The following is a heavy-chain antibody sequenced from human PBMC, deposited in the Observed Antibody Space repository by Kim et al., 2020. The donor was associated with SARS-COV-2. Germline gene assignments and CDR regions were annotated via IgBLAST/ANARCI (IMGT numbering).Heavy chain of an antibody. CDR1: GFTFSTYS. J-gene: IGHJ4*02. CDR2: ISSCSIYI. V-gene: IGHV3-21*01. D-gene: IGHD5-12*01. CDR3: ARAVEMATSPGY. Sequence: GGSLRLSCAASGFTFSTYSMNWVRQAPGKGLEWVSSISSCSIYIYYADSVKGRFTISRDDAKNSLYLQMNSLRAEDTAVYYCARAVEMATSPGYWGQGTLVTVSS.